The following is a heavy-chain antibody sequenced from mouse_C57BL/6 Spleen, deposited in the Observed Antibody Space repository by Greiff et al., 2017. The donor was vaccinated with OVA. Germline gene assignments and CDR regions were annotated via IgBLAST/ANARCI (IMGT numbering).Heavy chain of an antibody. D-gene: IGHD4-1*01. J-gene: IGHJ3*01. CDR3: ARSGWDGGFAY. V-gene: IGHV1-61*01. CDR2: IYPSDSET. CDR1: GYTFTSYW. Sequence: QVQLKQPGAELVRPGSSVKLSCKASGYTFTSYWMDWVKQRPGQGLEWIGNIYPSDSETHYNQKFKDKATLTVDKSSSTAYMQLSSLTSEDSAVYYCARSGWDGGFAYWGQGTLVTVSA.